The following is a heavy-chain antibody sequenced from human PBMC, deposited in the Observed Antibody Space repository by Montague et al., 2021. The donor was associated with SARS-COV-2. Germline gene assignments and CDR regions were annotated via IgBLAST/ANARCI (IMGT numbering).Heavy chain of an antibody. CDR3: ARGGHQLRFGLDV. Sequence: SETLSLTCAVYGGSFSGYYWSWIRQPPGKGLEWIGQIHHTGSTIYKPSLKSRVTISEDTSKNQFSLKMTSVTAADTAVYYCARGGHQLRFGLDVWGQGTTDTVSS. V-gene: IGHV4-34*01. CDR1: GGSFSGYY. CDR2: IHHTGST. D-gene: IGHD3-16*01. J-gene: IGHJ6*02.